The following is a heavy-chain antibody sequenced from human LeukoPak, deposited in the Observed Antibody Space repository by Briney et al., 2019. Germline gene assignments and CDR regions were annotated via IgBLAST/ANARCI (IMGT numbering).Heavy chain of an antibody. D-gene: IGHD4-17*01. Sequence: GASVKASCKASGGTFSSYAISWVRQAPGQGLEWMGGIIPIFGTANYAQKFQGRVTMTRDTSISTAYMELSRLRSDDTAVYYCARHDYGDYYAFDIWGQGTMVTVSS. V-gene: IGHV1-69*05. CDR3: ARHDYGDYYAFDI. CDR2: IIPIFGTA. CDR1: GGTFSSYA. J-gene: IGHJ3*02.